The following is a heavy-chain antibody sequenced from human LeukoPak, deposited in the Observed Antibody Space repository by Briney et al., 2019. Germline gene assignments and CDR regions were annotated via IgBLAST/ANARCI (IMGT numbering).Heavy chain of an antibody. V-gene: IGHV3-7*04. J-gene: IGHJ4*02. CDR2: IKADGSEQ. Sequence: GGSLRLSCAASAFTLSNYWMSWVRQAPGKGLEWVASIKADGSEQYYVDSVTGRFTISRDNAQNSLYLQMNSLRAEDTAVYHCARGRVAVSYWGQRTLVTVSS. D-gene: IGHD6-19*01. CDR1: AFTLSNYW. CDR3: ARGRVAVSY.